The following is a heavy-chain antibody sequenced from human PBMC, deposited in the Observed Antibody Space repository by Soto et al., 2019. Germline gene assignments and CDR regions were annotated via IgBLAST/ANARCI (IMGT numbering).Heavy chain of an antibody. CDR2: INPGNGNT. J-gene: IGHJ2*01. V-gene: IGHV1-3*01. CDR3: ASGASSVTTCYFAL. D-gene: IGHD4-17*01. Sequence: QVQVVQSGAEVKKPGASVKVSCKASGYTFTSYAMHWVRQAPGQRLEWMGWINPGNGNTKNSQKFQGRVTITRDTFASTAYMELSSLRSEDTAVYYCASGASSVTTCYFALWGRGTLVTVSS. CDR1: GYTFTSYA.